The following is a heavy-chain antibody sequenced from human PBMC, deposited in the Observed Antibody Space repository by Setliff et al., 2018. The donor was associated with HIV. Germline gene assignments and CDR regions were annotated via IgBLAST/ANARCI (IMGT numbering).Heavy chain of an antibody. CDR1: GASITSHY. V-gene: IGHV4-59*11. CDR3: AKGAGFYGDYTFDY. J-gene: IGHJ4*02. D-gene: IGHD4-17*01. CDR2: IYSTGST. Sequence: SETLSLTCTVSGASITSHYWSWIRQSPGRELEWIGYIYSTGSTNYNPSLQSRVSISIDASKNKFSLKVTSVTSADTAVYYCAKGAGFYGDYTFDYWGQGNLVTVSS.